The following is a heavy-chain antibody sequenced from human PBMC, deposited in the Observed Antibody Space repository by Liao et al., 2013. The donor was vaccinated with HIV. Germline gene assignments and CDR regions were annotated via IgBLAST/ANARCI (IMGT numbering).Heavy chain of an antibody. CDR1: GASVTSGSYY. CDR3: ARGKYQLLWEDPFDY. D-gene: IGHD2-2*01. V-gene: IGHV4-61*02. J-gene: IGHJ4*02. CDR2: IYTTGYT. Sequence: QEQLQESGPGLVKPSQTLSLTCTVSGASVTSGSYYWSWIRQPAGKGLEWIGRIYTTGYTNYNPSLKSRVAISVDTSKNQFSLNLSSVTAADTAVYHCARGKYQLLWEDPFDYWGQGTLLTVSS.